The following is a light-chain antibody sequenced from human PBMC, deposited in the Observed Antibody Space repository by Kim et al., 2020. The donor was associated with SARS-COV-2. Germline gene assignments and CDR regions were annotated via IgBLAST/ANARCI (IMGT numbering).Light chain of an antibody. CDR1: QSVSSY. J-gene: IGKJ4*01. CDR2: DAS. Sequence: LSLSPGERATLSCRASQSVSSYLAWYQQKPGQAPRLLIYDASNRATGIPARFSGSGSGTDFTLTISSLEPEDFAVYYCQQRSNWPTFGGGTKVEI. V-gene: IGKV3-11*01. CDR3: QQRSNWPT.